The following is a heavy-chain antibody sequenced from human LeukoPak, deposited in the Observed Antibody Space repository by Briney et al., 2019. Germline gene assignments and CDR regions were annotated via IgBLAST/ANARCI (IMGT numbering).Heavy chain of an antibody. CDR2: ISGSGGST. J-gene: IGHJ3*02. Sequence: GGSLRLSCAASGFTFSSYAMSWVRQAPGKGLEWVSAISGSGGSTYYADSVKGRFTISRDNSKNTLYLQMNSLRAEDPAVYYCAKDSGSFHDAFDIWGQGTMVTVSS. CDR3: AKDSGSFHDAFDI. D-gene: IGHD1-26*01. V-gene: IGHV3-23*01. CDR1: GFTFSSYA.